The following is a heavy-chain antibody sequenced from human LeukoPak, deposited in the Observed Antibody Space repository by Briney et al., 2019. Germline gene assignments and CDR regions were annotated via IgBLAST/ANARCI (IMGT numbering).Heavy chain of an antibody. CDR3: ANLYSGSPSDAFDV. V-gene: IGHV3-7*01. J-gene: IGHJ3*01. CDR1: GFTFSSYW. Sequence: GGSLRLSCAVSGFTFSSYWMGWVRQAPGKGLAWVANINQDGSSKYYEDSVKGRFTISRGNSENTLSLQMNSLRGDDTAVYYCANLYSGSPSDAFDVWGQGTMVTVSS. CDR2: INQDGSSK. D-gene: IGHD1-26*01.